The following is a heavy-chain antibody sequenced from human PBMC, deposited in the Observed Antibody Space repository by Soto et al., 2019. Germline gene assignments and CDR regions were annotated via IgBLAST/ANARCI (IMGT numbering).Heavy chain of an antibody. CDR2: ISSSSSYI. V-gene: IGHV3-21*01. CDR3: ARAPLGGDYFFNYFDY. J-gene: IGHJ4*02. Sequence: GGSLRLSCAASGFTFSSYSMNWVRQAPGKGLEWVSSISSSSSYIYYADSVKGRFTISRDNAKNSLYLQMNSLRAEDTAVYYCARAPLGGDYFFNYFDYWGQGTLVTVSS. D-gene: IGHD4-17*01. CDR1: GFTFSSYS.